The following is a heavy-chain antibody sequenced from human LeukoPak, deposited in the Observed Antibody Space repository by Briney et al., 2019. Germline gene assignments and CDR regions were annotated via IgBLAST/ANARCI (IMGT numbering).Heavy chain of an antibody. CDR2: IRHDGSNK. J-gene: IGHJ6*02. D-gene: IGHD3-10*01. V-gene: IGHV3-30*02. CDR1: GFIFSTYG. CDR3: AREVRGVIIDHYYYGMDV. Sequence: GGSLRLSCAASGFIFSTYGMHWVRQAPGKGLEWVAFIRHDGSNKYYADSVRGRFTISRDNSQNTLHLQMNSLRAEDTAVYYCAREVRGVIIDHYYYGMDVWGQGTTVTVSS.